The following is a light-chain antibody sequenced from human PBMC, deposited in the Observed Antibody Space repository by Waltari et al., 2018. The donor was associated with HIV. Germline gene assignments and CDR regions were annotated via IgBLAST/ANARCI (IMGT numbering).Light chain of an antibody. CDR2: KAS. CDR3: QQYNSYSTWT. J-gene: IGKJ1*01. Sequence: QMTQSPSTLSASVGDRVTITCRASQSISSWLAWYQQKPGKAPKLLIYKASSLESGVPSRFSGSGSGTEFTLTISSLQPDDFATYYCQQYNSYSTWTFGQGTKVEIK. V-gene: IGKV1-5*03. CDR1: QSISSW.